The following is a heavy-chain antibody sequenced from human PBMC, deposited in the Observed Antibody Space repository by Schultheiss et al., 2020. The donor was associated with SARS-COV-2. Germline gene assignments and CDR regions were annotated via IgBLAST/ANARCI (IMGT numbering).Heavy chain of an antibody. D-gene: IGHD5-18*01. CDR1: GFTFRNYW. CDR3: ARDSGYSYGFGYYYGMDV. CDR2: INSAGSAS. V-gene: IGHV3-74*01. J-gene: IGHJ6*02. Sequence: GGSLRLSCAASGFTFRNYWMHWVRQILGKGLVWVSRINSAGSASSYADSVQGRFTVSRDNAGNTLYLQMNSLRAEDTAVYYCARDSGYSYGFGYYYGMDVWGQGTTVTVSS.